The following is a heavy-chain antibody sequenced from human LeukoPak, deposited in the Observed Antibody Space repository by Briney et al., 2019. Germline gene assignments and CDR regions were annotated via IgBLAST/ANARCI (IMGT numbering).Heavy chain of an antibody. CDR3: ASGYYDSRLDY. CDR2: IWYDGSNK. CDR1: GFTFSSYG. D-gene: IGHD3-22*01. J-gene: IGHJ4*02. V-gene: IGHV3-33*01. Sequence: QPGGSLRISCAASGFTFSSYGMPWVRQAPGKGLEWVAVIWYDGSNKYYADSVKGRFTISRDNSKNTLYLQMNSLRAEDTAVYYCASGYYDSRLDYWGQGTLVTVSS.